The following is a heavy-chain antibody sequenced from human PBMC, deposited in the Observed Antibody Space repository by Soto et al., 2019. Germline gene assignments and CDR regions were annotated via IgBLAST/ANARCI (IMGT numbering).Heavy chain of an antibody. Sequence: QVQLVESGGGVVQPGRSLRLSCAVSGFTFSDYPMHWVRQAPGKGLEWVAVITYDGSNKYYADSVKGRFTISRDNSKNTVYLQMNSLRPEDTAVYYCTREGDDFGHPDAFDIWGQGTMVTVSS. D-gene: IGHD4-17*01. J-gene: IGHJ3*02. CDR2: ITYDGSNK. V-gene: IGHV3-30-3*01. CDR1: GFTFSDYP. CDR3: TREGDDFGHPDAFDI.